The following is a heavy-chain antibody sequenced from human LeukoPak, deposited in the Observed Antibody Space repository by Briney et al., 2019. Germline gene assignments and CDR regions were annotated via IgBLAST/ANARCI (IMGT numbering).Heavy chain of an antibody. Sequence: GGSLRLSCAASGFTFSSYAIHWVRQAPGKGLEWVATISYDGSDKYYADSVKGRFTISRDNSKNTLYLQMNSLRGEDTAVYYCARGHNWKGNWFDPWGQGTLVTVSS. D-gene: IGHD1-1*01. V-gene: IGHV3-30*04. CDR2: ISYDGSDK. CDR3: ARGHNWKGNWFDP. J-gene: IGHJ5*02. CDR1: GFTFSSYA.